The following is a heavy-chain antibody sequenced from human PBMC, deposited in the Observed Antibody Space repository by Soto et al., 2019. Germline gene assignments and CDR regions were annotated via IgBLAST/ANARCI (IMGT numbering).Heavy chain of an antibody. CDR2: ISSSSSYI. J-gene: IGHJ4*02. D-gene: IGHD3-22*01. V-gene: IGHV3-21*01. CDR3: AKAPEYYYDSSGYYPFDY. CDR1: GFTFSSYS. Sequence: LRLSCAASGFTFSSYSMNWVRQAPGKGLEWVSSISSSSSYIYYADSVKGRFTISRDNAKNSLYLQMNSLRAEDTAVYYCAKAPEYYYDSSGYYPFDYWGQGTLVTVPS.